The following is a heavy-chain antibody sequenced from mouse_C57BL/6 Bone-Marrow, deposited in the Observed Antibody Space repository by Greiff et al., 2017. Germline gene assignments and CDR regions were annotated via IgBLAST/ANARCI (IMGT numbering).Heavy chain of an antibody. Sequence: VQLQESGAELVKPGASVKISCKASGYAFSSYWMNWVKQRPGKGLEWIGQIYPGDGDTNYNGKFKGKATLTADKSSSTAYMQLSSLTSEDAAVYICARSDWAWFAYWGQGTLVTVSA. CDR1: GYAFSSYW. CDR2: IYPGDGDT. V-gene: IGHV1-80*01. J-gene: IGHJ3*01. CDR3: ARSDWAWFAY. D-gene: IGHD4-1*01.